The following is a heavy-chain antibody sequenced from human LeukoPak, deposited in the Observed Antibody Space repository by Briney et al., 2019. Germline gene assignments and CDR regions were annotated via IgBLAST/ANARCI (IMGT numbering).Heavy chain of an antibody. D-gene: IGHD1-7*01. J-gene: IGHJ4*02. CDR2: ISSSSSYI. CDR3: ARDGQTGTTVY. V-gene: IGHV3-21*01. Sequence: GGSLRRSCAASGSTFSSYSMNWVRQAPGKGLEWVSSISSSSSYIYYADSVKGRFTISRDNAKNSLHLQMNSLRAEDTAVYYCARDGQTGTTVYWGQGTLVTVS. CDR1: GSTFSSYS.